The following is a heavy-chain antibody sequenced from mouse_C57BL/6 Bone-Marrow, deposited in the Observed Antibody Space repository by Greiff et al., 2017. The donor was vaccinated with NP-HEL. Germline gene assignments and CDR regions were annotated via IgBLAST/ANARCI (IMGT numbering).Heavy chain of an antibody. J-gene: IGHJ3*01. D-gene: IGHD2-1*01. V-gene: IGHV5-4*03. CDR2: ISDGGSYT. CDR3: ARGAPYGNPFAY. CDR1: GFTFSSYA. Sequence: DVMLVESGGGLVKPGGSLKLSCAASGFTFSSYAMSWVRQTPEKRLEWVATISDGGSYTDYPDNVKGRFTISRDNAKNNLYLQMIHLKSEDTAMYYCARGAPYGNPFAYWGQGTLVTVSA.